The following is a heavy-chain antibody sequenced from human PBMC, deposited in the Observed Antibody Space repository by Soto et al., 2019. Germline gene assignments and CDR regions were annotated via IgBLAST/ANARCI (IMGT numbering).Heavy chain of an antibody. Sequence: PETLCLTCTFSGVSISSYYWSWIRQPAGKGLEWIGRIYTSGSTNYNPSLKSRVTMSVDTSKNQFSLKLSSVTAADTAVYYCARDGKGVLGPDPYYYYGMDVWGQGTTVTVS. J-gene: IGHJ6*02. CDR2: IYTSGST. V-gene: IGHV4-4*07. D-gene: IGHD3-16*01. CDR3: ARDGKGVLGPDPYYYYGMDV. CDR1: GVSISSYY.